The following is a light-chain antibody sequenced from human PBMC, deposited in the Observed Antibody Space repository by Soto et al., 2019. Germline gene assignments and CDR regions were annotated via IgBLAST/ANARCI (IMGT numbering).Light chain of an antibody. Sequence: QSVLTQPASVSGSPGQSITISCTGTSRDVGSYNLVSWYQKHPGKAPKLIIYEGSKRPSGVSDRFSGSKSGNTASLTISGLQAEDESDYCCCSYAGSNTWVFGGGTKLTVL. CDR1: SRDVGSYNL. CDR2: EGS. J-gene: IGLJ3*02. V-gene: IGLV2-23*01. CDR3: CSYAGSNTWV.